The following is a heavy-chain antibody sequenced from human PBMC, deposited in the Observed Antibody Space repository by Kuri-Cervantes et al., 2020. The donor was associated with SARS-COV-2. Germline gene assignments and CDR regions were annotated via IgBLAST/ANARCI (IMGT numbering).Heavy chain of an antibody. Sequence: GGSLRLSCTASGFTFGDYAMSWVRQAPGKGLEWVGFIRSKAYGGTTEYAASVEGRFTISRDDSKSIAYLQMNSLKTEDTAVYYCTRDIYYALLGYYYGMDVWGQGTTVTDSS. CDR2: IRSKAYGGTT. CDR3: TRDIYYALLGYYYGMDV. J-gene: IGHJ6*02. D-gene: IGHD3-10*01. CDR1: GFTFGDYA. V-gene: IGHV3-49*04.